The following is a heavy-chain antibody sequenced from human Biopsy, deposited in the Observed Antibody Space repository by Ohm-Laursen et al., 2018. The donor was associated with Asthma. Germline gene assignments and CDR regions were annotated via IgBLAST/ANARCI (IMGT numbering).Heavy chain of an antibody. D-gene: IGHD6-19*01. CDR1: GGTFSNFA. Sequence: GSSVKVSCKAPGGTFSNFAISWVRQAPGQGLEWRGGIMTVFGTTNTAQKFQGRVPITADESTSTAYMEFTSLRSEDTAIYYCARCQVGYSSGWSLLLKKIYYSGMDVWGQGTAVTVSS. J-gene: IGHJ6*02. V-gene: IGHV1-69*01. CDR2: IMTVFGTT. CDR3: ARCQVGYSSGWSLLLKKIYYSGMDV.